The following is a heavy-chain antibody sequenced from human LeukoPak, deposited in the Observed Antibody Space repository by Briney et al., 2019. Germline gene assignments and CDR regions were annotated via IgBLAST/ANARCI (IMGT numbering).Heavy chain of an antibody. CDR2: ISSSGSTI. D-gene: IGHD2/OR15-2a*01. J-gene: IGHJ6*02. CDR3: AKDVKGYYYYYGMDV. Sequence: GGSLRLSCAASGFTFSSYEMNWVRQAPGKGLEWVSYISSSGSTIYYADSVKGRFTISRDNAKNSLYLQMNSLRAEDTALYYCAKDVKGYYYYYGMDVWGQGTTVTVSS. V-gene: IGHV3-48*03. CDR1: GFTFSSYE.